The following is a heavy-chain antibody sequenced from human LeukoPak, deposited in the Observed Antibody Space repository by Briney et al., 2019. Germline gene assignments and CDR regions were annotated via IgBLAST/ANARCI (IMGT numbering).Heavy chain of an antibody. J-gene: IGHJ1*01. D-gene: IGHD3-22*01. V-gene: IGHV1-2*02. CDR3: ARENYDSSGYYPSFQH. CDR1: GYTFTGYY. CDR2: INPNSGGT. Sequence: ASVKVSCKASGYTFTGYYMHWVRQAPGQGLEWMGWINPNSGGTNYAQNFQGRVTMTRDTSISTAYMELSRLRSDDTAVYYCARENYDSSGYYPSFQHWGQGTLVTVSS.